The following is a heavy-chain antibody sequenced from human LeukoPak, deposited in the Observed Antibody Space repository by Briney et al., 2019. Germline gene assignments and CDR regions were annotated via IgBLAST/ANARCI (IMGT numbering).Heavy chain of an antibody. CDR2: ISHSGSI. J-gene: IGHJ4*02. CDR1: GGSLSSSDW. D-gene: IGHD5-12*01. Sequence: PSGTLSLTCAVSGGSLSSSDWWSWVRQPPGKGLEWIGEISHSGSINYNPSLKSRVTISLDKSKNQFSPRLTSVTAADTAVYYCARDGFSAYDRDLDYWGQGTLVTVSS. CDR3: ARDGFSAYDRDLDY. V-gene: IGHV4-4*02.